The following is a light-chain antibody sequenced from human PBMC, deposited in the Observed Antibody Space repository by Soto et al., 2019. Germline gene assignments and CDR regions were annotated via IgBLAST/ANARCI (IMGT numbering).Light chain of an antibody. CDR3: CSYSGSHTWV. CDR1: SSDVDSYNR. Sequence: QSALTQPRSVSGSPGQSVTISCTGISSDVDSYNRVSWYQQPPGTAPKLMIYEVSNRPSGVADRFSGSKSGNTASLTISGLQAEDEADYYCCSYSGSHTWVFGTGTKVTVL. J-gene: IGLJ1*01. CDR2: EVS. V-gene: IGLV2-18*02.